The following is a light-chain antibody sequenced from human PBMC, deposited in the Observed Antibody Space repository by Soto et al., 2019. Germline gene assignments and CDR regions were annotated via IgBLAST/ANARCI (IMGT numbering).Light chain of an antibody. V-gene: IGKV3-11*01. CDR1: QSISSY. CDR3: QQRSNWPRT. CDR2: DAS. Sequence: EIVLTQSPATLSLSPGERATLSCRASQSISSYLGWYQQKPGQAPRLLIYDASTRATGIPARFSGSGSGTDVTLTISSLEPGDFAVYYCQQRSNWPRTFGQGTKVEIK. J-gene: IGKJ1*01.